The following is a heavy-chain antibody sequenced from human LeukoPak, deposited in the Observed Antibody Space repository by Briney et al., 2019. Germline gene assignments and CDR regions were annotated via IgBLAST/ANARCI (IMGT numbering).Heavy chain of an antibody. V-gene: IGHV3-23*01. Sequence: PGGSLRLSCAASGFTFNNYAMNWVRQAPGKGLVWVSYIRGGGSNTRYSDSVKGRFIISRDNSKNILYLQMNSLRAEDTAIYYCAKCSASYSNDAFDVWGRGTMVTVSS. CDR1: GFTFNNYA. D-gene: IGHD3-10*02. J-gene: IGHJ3*01. CDR3: AKCSASYSNDAFDV. CDR2: IRGGGSNT.